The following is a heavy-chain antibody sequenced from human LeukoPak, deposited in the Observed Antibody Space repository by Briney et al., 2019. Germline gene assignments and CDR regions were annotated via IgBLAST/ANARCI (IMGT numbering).Heavy chain of an antibody. CDR1: GSTVTSDY. Sequence: GGSLRLSCVVSGSTVTSDYMSWVRQAPGQGLDWVSIIHRDSRTFYADSVKGRFTISRDNSKNTLYLQLSSLRVEDTAVYYCASRGTWGQGTLVTVSS. CDR2: IHRDSRT. V-gene: IGHV3-66*01. J-gene: IGHJ5*02. D-gene: IGHD3-10*01. CDR3: ASRGT.